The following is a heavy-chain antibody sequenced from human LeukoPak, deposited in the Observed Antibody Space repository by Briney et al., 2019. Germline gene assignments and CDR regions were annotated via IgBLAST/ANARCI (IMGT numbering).Heavy chain of an antibody. CDR2: IKQDGSEK. D-gene: IGHD1-26*01. CDR1: GFTFSSYW. CDR3: ARGQISGSYWVRYYYYYMDV. Sequence: GGSLRLSCAASGFTFSSYWMSWVRQAPGKGLEWVANIKQDGSEKYYVDSVKGRFTISRDNAKNSLYLQMNSLRAEDTAVYYCARGQISGSYWVRYYYYYMDVWGKGTTVTISS. J-gene: IGHJ6*03. V-gene: IGHV3-7*01.